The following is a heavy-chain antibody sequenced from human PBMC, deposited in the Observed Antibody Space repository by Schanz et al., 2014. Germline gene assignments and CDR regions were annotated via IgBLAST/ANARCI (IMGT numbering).Heavy chain of an antibody. D-gene: IGHD2-21*01. CDR2: IIPSLGLA. J-gene: IGHJ4*02. CDR1: RSTFSSYT. V-gene: IGHV1-69*08. CDR3: ARDRLECGAECYSVEVFEI. Sequence: QVQLVQSGAEVKKPGSSVKVSCKASRSTFSSYTISWVRQARGQGLEWVGRIIPSLGLAKYEQKFQDKVTITADTSTTTAYMELSGLRSGDTAVYYCARDRLECGAECYSVEVFEIWGQGTLVIVSS.